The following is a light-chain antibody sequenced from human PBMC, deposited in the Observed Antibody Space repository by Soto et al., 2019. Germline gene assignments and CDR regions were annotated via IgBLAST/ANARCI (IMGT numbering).Light chain of an antibody. J-gene: IGKJ4*01. CDR1: HSISRW. Sequence: DIQMTQSPSTLSASLGYRFTITCRASHSISRWLAWYQQKPGKAPKLLIYEESTLHSGVPSRFSGRKVGTQFILTIDSLQPQDFATYYCQQVKSYPRTFGGGTKVDIK. CDR3: QQVKSYPRT. CDR2: EES. V-gene: IGKV1-5*01.